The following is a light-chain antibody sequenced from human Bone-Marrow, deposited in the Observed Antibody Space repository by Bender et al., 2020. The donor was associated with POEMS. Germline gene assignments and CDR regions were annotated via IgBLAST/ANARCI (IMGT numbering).Light chain of an antibody. J-gene: IGLJ3*02. V-gene: IGLV3-21*02. Sequence: SYILTQPPSLSVAPGQTATLTCGGDRLGSKRVHWYQQRPGLAPILVVYDDTDRPSGIPERFSGTNSGNTATLTIRTVEAGDEADYFCQVWDKTSNHRVFGGGTKLSVL. CDR2: DDT. CDR3: QVWDKTSNHRV. CDR1: RLGSKR.